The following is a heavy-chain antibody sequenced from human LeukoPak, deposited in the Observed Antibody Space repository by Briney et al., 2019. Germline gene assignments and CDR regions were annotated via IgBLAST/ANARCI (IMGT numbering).Heavy chain of an antibody. Sequence: GESLKISCKGSGYRFTNYWIGWVRQMPGKGLEWMGIVNPGDGYTRYSPSFQGQVTISSDTYIFTAYLQWSSLKASHTAIYYCARPHDTGVGASGSGWSYFDFWAQGTL. J-gene: IGHJ4*02. V-gene: IGHV5-51*01. D-gene: IGHD6-19*01. CDR2: VNPGDGYT. CDR3: ARPHDTGVGASGSGWSYFDF. CDR1: GYRFTNYW.